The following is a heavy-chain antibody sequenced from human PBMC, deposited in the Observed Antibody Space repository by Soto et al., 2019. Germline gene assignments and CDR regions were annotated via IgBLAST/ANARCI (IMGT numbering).Heavy chain of an antibody. V-gene: IGHV4-31*03. D-gene: IGHD4-17*01. CDR3: TRTVSDDYVDYTDP. J-gene: IGHJ5*02. Sequence: QVQLQESGPGLVKPSQTLSLTCTVSGGSISSGGYYWSWIRQHPGKGLEWIGYIYYSGSTYYNPSLKSRATITVDTSKTQFSLKLSSVTAADTDEYYWTRTVSDDYVDYTDPWGQGTLVTVSS. CDR1: GGSISSGGYY. CDR2: IYYSGST.